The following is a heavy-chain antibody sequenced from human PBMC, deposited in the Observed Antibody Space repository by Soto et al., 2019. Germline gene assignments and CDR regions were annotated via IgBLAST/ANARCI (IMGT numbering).Heavy chain of an antibody. CDR1: GYTLTQLS. V-gene: IGHV1-24*01. Sequence: ASVNVSCKVSGYTLTQLSMHWLRQALGQGLEWMGGISPSGGSTIYAQKFQGRVQILADESTSTAYMELGSLRSEDTAVYYCARDLLGFGYNYADVWGQGIPVTVSS. CDR3: ARDLLGFGYNYADV. J-gene: IGHJ6*02. CDR2: ISPSGGST. D-gene: IGHD1-1*01.